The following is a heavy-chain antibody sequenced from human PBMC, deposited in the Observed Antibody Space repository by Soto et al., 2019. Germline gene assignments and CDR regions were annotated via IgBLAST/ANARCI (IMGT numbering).Heavy chain of an antibody. CDR1: GGDISNYY. CDR3: ARSAYCGSGCYYYFDY. Sequence: PSETLSLTCTGSGGDISNYYWHWIRQAPGRGLEWIGYMYKGANTNYNSSLRSRVTISVDTSKRQLSLKLNSVTVADTAVYYCARSAYCGSGCYYYFDYWGPGTLVNVSS. D-gene: IGHD2-21*02. J-gene: IGHJ4*02. CDR2: MYKGANT. V-gene: IGHV4-59*01.